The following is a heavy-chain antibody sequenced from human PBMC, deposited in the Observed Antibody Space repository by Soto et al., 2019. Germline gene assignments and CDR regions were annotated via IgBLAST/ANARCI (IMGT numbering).Heavy chain of an antibody. J-gene: IGHJ4*02. Sequence: PSETLSLTCTISGGSVSVYYWSWIRQSTGQGLEWIGYIYASGSPYYNPSLRSRVTISADTSKNQISLKLTSPTAADTAVYYCARGVGSSPPQYWGRGNLVTVSS. CDR1: GGSVSVYY. V-gene: IGHV4-59*02. D-gene: IGHD1-26*01. CDR3: ARGVGSSPPQY. CDR2: IYASGSP.